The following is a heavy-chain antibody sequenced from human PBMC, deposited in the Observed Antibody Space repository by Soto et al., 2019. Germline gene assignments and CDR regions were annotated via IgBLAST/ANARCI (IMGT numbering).Heavy chain of an antibody. CDR2: IRSKANSYAT. CDR1: GFTFSNAW. V-gene: IGHV3-73*01. CDR3: TRSVELFATTYYGLDV. Sequence: PGGSLRLSCAASGFTFSNAWMHWVRQAPGKGLEWVGRIRSKANSYATAYAASVKGRFTISRDDSKNTAYLQMNSLKTEDTAVYYCTRSVELFATTYYGLDVWGQGTTVTVSS. D-gene: IGHD5-12*01. J-gene: IGHJ6*02.